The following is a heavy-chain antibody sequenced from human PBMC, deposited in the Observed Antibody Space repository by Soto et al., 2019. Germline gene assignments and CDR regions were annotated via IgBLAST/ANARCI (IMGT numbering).Heavy chain of an antibody. D-gene: IGHD6-13*01. CDR1: GFTFSSYA. V-gene: IGHV3-23*01. CDR2: ISGSGGST. J-gene: IGHJ6*03. Sequence: EVQLLESGGGLVQPGGSLRLSCAASGFTFSSYAMSWVRQAPGKGLEWVSAISGSGGSTYYADSVKGRFTISRDNSKNTLYLQMNSLRAEDTAVYYCAKVVAAAGKDPSYYYYYMDVWGKGTTVTVSS. CDR3: AKVVAAAGKDPSYYYYYMDV.